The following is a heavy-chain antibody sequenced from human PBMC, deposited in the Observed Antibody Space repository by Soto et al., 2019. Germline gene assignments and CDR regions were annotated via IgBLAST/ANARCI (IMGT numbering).Heavy chain of an antibody. CDR3: ARHYDMWSGYLSPVDY. Sequence: QVQLVESGGDLVKRGGSLRLSCAASGYTFSDYYMSWIRQAPGKGLEWISYIDTSSTKIYYADSVKGRFTISRDNAKTSLYLERNSLRDDDTAVYYWARHYDMWSGYLSPVDYWGQGTLVTVSS. CDR1: GYTFSDYY. V-gene: IGHV3-11*01. CDR2: IDTSSTKI. D-gene: IGHD3-3*01. J-gene: IGHJ4*02.